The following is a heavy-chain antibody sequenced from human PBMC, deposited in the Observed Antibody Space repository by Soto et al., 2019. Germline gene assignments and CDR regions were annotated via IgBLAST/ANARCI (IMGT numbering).Heavy chain of an antibody. CDR3: ARERKFDFWRKGLDV. CDR1: GYTFTTYD. D-gene: IGHD3-3*01. J-gene: IGHJ6*02. V-gene: IGHV1-8*01. CDR2: MDPNSGST. Sequence: ASVKVSCKASGYTFTTYDINWVRQAPGQGLEWLGWMDPNSGSTGYAQNFQGRITMTRNISRNTAHMELSSLQSEDTAVHYCARERKFDFWRKGLDVWGQGTTVTVSS.